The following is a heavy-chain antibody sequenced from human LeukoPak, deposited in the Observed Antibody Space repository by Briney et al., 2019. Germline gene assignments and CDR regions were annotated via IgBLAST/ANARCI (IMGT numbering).Heavy chain of an antibody. V-gene: IGHV3-74*01. CDR1: GFTLSTYW. D-gene: IGHD2-15*01. CDR2: INSDGSAT. Sequence: GESLRLSCVASGFTLSTYWMHWVRQAPGKGLVWVSRINSDGSATGYADSVMVRFTISGDSAKNTLYLQMNSLRPEDTAVYYCARGNKWSFDSWGQGALVTVSS. CDR3: ARGNKWSFDS. J-gene: IGHJ4*02.